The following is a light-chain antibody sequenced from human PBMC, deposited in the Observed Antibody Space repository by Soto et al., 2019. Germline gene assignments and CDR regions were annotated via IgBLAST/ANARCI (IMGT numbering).Light chain of an antibody. V-gene: IGLV2-14*01. CDR3: SSYTSSSPDV. Sequence: QSALTQPASVSGSPGQSITISCTGTSSDVGGYNYVSWYQQHPGKAPKLMIYEVSNGPSGVSNRFSGSKSGNTASLTISGLQAEDEADYYCSSYTSSSPDVFGTGTKLTVL. CDR2: EVS. J-gene: IGLJ1*01. CDR1: SSDVGGYNY.